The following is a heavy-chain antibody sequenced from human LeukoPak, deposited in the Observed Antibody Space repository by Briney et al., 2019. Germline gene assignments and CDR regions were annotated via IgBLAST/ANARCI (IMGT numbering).Heavy chain of an antibody. CDR2: ISAYNGNT. V-gene: IGHV1-18*01. CDR1: GYTFTSYG. Sequence: ASVNVSCKASGYTFTSYGISWVRQDPGQGLEWMGWISAYNGNTNYAQKLQGRVTMTTDTSTSTAYMELRSLRSDDTAVYYCARDSGYGGNPDFDYWGQGTLVTVSS. CDR3: ARDSGYGGNPDFDY. D-gene: IGHD4-23*01. J-gene: IGHJ4*02.